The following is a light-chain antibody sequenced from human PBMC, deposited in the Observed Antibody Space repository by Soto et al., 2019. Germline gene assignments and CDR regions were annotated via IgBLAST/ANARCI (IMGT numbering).Light chain of an antibody. CDR2: DAS. CDR1: QDISNY. CDR3: QQYDNLPST. V-gene: IGKV1-33*01. J-gene: IGKJ5*01. Sequence: DIQMTQSPSALSASVGDRVTITCQASQDISNYLNWYQQKPGKAPKLLIYDASNLETGVSSRFSGSGSGTDFTFTISSLQPEDIATYYCQQYDNLPSTFGQGTRLEI.